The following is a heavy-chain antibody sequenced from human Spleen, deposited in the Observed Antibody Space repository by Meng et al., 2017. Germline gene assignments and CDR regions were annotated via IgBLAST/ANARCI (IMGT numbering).Heavy chain of an antibody. J-gene: IGHJ6*02. CDR2: INPNSGGT. V-gene: IGHV1-2*02. CDR3: ARASSGQYYYYGMDV. CDR1: GYIFIDYY. Sequence: ASVKVSCKASGYIFIDYYVHWVRQAPGQGLEWMGWINPNSGGTNYAQKFQGRVTMTRDTSISTAYMELSRLRSYDTAVYYCARASSGQYYYYGMDVWGQGTTVTVSS. D-gene: IGHD3-10*01.